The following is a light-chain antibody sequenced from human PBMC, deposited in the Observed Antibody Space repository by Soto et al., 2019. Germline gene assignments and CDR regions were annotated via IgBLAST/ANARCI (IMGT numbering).Light chain of an antibody. J-gene: IGLJ1*01. V-gene: IGLV2-11*01. Sequence: QSVLTQPRSLSVSPGQSVTISCTGTSSDVGGYNYVSWYQQHPGKAPKLMIYDVSKRPSGVPDRFSGSKSGNTASLTISGLQAEDEADYYCCSYAGSYTLGVFGTGTKVTVL. CDR3: CSYAGSYTLGV. CDR1: SSDVGGYNY. CDR2: DVS.